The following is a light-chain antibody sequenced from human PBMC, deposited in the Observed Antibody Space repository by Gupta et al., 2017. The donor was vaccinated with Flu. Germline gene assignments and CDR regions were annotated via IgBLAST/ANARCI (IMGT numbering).Light chain of an antibody. CDR2: EVS. Sequence: QSALTQPASVSGSPGQSITISCTGTNSDVGSYNLVSWYQQHPGKAPKLIIYEVSKRPSGVSNRFSGSKSGTTASLTISGLQAEDEADYYCCSYTVTRGRRVFGGGTKLTVL. V-gene: IGLV2-23*02. CDR1: NSDVGSYNL. J-gene: IGLJ2*01. CDR3: CSYTVTRGRRV.